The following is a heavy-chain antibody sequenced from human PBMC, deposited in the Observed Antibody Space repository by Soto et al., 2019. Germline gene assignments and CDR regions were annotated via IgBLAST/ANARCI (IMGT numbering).Heavy chain of an antibody. CDR3: ARDLVAAAGSSFAY. CDR2: IIPILGIA. Sequence: QVQLVQSGAAVKKPGSSEKVSCKASGGTFSIYTISWVRQAPGQGLEWMGRIIPILGIANYAQKFQGRVTITADKSTSTAYMELSSLRSEDTALYYCARDLVAAAGSSFAYWGQGTLVTVSS. V-gene: IGHV1-69*08. J-gene: IGHJ4*02. CDR1: GGTFSIYT. D-gene: IGHD6-13*01.